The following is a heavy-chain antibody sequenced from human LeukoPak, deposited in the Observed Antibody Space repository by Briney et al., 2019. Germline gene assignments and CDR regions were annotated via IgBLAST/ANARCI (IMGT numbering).Heavy chain of an antibody. CDR3: AREKEAAAGQTYYFDY. Sequence: RAGGSLRLSCAASGFTFSSYAMHWVRQAPGKGLEWVAVISYDGSNKYYADSVKGRFTISRDNSKNTLYLQMNSLRAEDTAVYYCAREKEAAAGQTYYFDYWGQGTLVTVSS. D-gene: IGHD6-13*01. J-gene: IGHJ4*02. CDR1: GFTFSSYA. CDR2: ISYDGSNK. V-gene: IGHV3-30*04.